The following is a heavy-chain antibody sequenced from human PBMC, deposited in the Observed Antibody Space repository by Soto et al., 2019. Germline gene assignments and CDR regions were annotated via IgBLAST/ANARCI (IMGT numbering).Heavy chain of an antibody. Sequence: EVRLLESGGGLVQPGGSLRLSCASSGFTFSSYAMNWVRQAPGKGLEWVSTMNDSGDEIYYADSVKGRFTISRDNSKNTLYLQMNSLRAEDTAVYYCAKDPFEPWGGAYFDYWGQGTLVTVSS. V-gene: IGHV3-23*01. CDR2: MNDSGDEI. J-gene: IGHJ4*02. CDR3: AKDPFEPWGGAYFDY. D-gene: IGHD2-21*01. CDR1: GFTFSSYA.